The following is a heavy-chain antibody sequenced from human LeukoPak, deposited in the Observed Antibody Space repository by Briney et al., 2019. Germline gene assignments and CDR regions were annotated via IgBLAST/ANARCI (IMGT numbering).Heavy chain of an antibody. V-gene: IGHV4-39*07. Sequence: SETLSLTCTVSGGSINSRYYYWGWIRQPPGKGLELIESIYYSGSTYYNPSLKSRVTISVDTSKNQFSLKLSSVTAADTAVYYCASCGYTYGPFDYWGQGTLVTVSS. CDR3: ASCGYTYGPFDY. J-gene: IGHJ4*02. CDR2: IYYSGST. CDR1: GGSINSRYYY. D-gene: IGHD5-18*01.